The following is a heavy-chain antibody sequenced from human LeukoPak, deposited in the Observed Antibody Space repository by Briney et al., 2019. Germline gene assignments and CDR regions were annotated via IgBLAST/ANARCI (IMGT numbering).Heavy chain of an antibody. CDR1: GFNFDDYG. Sequence: PGRSLRLSCAASGFNFDDYGVHWVRQAPGKGLEWVSAISWSSGNIGYADSVKGRCTISRDNGKSSLYLQMNSLRAEDTALYYCTKDRSRYYDTSGGFDYWGQGTLITVSS. V-gene: IGHV3-9*01. CDR3: TKDRSRYYDTSGGFDY. CDR2: ISWSSGNI. D-gene: IGHD3-22*01. J-gene: IGHJ4*02.